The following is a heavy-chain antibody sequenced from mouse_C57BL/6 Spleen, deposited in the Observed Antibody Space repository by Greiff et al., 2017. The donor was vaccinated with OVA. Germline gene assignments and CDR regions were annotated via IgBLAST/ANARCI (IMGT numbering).Heavy chain of an antibody. Sequence: EVKVVESGGGLVKPGGSLKLSCAASGFTFSSYTMSWVRQTPEKRLEWVATISGGGGNTYYPDSVKGRFTISRDNAKNTLYLQMSSLRSEDTALYYCARQLGRDYFDYWGQGTTLTVSS. D-gene: IGHD4-1*01. CDR1: GFTFSSYT. J-gene: IGHJ2*01. CDR3: ARQLGRDYFDY. CDR2: ISGGGGNT. V-gene: IGHV5-9*01.